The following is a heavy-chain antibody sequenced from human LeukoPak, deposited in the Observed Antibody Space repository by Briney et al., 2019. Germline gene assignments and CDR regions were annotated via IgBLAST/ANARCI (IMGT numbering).Heavy chain of an antibody. CDR1: GFTFSDYY. CDR2: ISSSGSTI. Sequence: GGSLRLSCAASGFTFSDYYMSWIRQAPGKGLEWVSYISSSGSTIYYADSVKGRFTISRDNAKNSLYLQMNSLRAEDTAVYYCARDHCSSGSCYVLVSSPDYWGQGTLVTVSS. D-gene: IGHD2-15*01. V-gene: IGHV3-11*01. J-gene: IGHJ4*02. CDR3: ARDHCSSGSCYVLVSSPDY.